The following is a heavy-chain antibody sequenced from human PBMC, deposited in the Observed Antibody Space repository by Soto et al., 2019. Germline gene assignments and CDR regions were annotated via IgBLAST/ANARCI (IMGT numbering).Heavy chain of an antibody. D-gene: IGHD3-9*01. CDR1: GGSISSGGYY. CDR2: IYYSGST. CDR3: ARDHVSYDILTGYYIGDNWFDP. Sequence: SETLSLTCTVSGGSISSGGYYWSWIRQHPGKGLEWIGYIYYSGSTYYNPSLKSRVTISVDTSKNQFSLKLSSVTAADTAVYYCARDHVSYDILTGYYIGDNWFDPWGQGTLVTVSS. V-gene: IGHV4-31*03. J-gene: IGHJ5*02.